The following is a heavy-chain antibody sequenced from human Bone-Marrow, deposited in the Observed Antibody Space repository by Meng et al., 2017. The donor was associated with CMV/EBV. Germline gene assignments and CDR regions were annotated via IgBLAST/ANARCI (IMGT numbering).Heavy chain of an antibody. CDR3: ARPYTIFGVVISGVLDY. CDR2: ISAYNGNT. V-gene: IGHV1-18*04. J-gene: IGHJ4*02. Sequence: ASVKVSCKASGYTFTGYYMHWVRQAPGQGLEWMASISAYNGNTNYAQKVQGRVTVTTDTSTSTAYMELRSLRSDETAVYYCARPYTIFGVVISGVLDYWGQGTLVTVSS. D-gene: IGHD3-3*01. CDR1: GYTFTGYY.